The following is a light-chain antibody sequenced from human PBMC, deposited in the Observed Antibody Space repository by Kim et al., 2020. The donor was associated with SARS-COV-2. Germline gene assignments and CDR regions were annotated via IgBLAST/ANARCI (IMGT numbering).Light chain of an antibody. V-gene: IGLV2-11*01. Sequence: QSALTQPRSVSGSPGQSVTISCTGTSSDVGDYDYVSWYQQHPGKAPKLMIYDVSERPSGVPDRFSGSKSGSTASLTISGLQAEDEADYYCCSYAGSPWVFGGGTQLTVL. CDR1: SSDVGDYDY. CDR3: CSYAGSPWV. CDR2: DVS. J-gene: IGLJ3*02.